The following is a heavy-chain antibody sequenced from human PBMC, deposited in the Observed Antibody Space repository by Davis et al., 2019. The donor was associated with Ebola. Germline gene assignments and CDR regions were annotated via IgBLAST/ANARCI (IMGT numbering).Heavy chain of an antibody. CDR2: ISGSGGST. D-gene: IGHD3-3*01. CDR1: GFTFSSYA. J-gene: IGHJ4*02. Sequence: PGGSLRLSCAASGFTFSSYAMSWVRQAPGKGLEWVSAISGSGGSTYYADSVKGRFTISRDNSKNTLYLQMNSLRAEDTAVYYCAKGHREDFWSGQIQGYYFDYWGQGTLVTVSS. V-gene: IGHV3-23*01. CDR3: AKGHREDFWSGQIQGYYFDY.